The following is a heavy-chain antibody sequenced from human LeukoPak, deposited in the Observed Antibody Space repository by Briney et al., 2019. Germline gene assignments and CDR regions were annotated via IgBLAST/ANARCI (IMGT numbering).Heavy chain of an antibody. V-gene: IGHV3-23*01. CDR2: ISGSGGST. Sequence: PGGSLRLSCAASGFTFSSYAMSWVRQAPGKGLEWVSAISGSGGSTYYADSVKGRFTISRDNSKNTLYLQMNSLRAEDTAVYYCAKYGSGYYDSSGYYFDYWGQGTLVTVSS. D-gene: IGHD3-22*01. J-gene: IGHJ4*02. CDR3: AKYGSGYYDSSGYYFDY. CDR1: GFTFSSYA.